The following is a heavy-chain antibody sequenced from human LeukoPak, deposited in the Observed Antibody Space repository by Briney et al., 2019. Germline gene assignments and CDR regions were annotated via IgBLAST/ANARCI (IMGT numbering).Heavy chain of an antibody. Sequence: SVKVSCKASGGTFSSYAISWVRQAPGQGLEWKGGIIPIFGTANYAQKFQGRVTITADESTSTAYMELSSLRSEDTAVYYCAREVHCGGDCYQSLAFDYWGQGTLVTVSS. CDR1: GGTFSSYA. CDR3: AREVHCGGDCYQSLAFDY. J-gene: IGHJ4*02. D-gene: IGHD2-21*01. CDR2: IIPIFGTA. V-gene: IGHV1-69*13.